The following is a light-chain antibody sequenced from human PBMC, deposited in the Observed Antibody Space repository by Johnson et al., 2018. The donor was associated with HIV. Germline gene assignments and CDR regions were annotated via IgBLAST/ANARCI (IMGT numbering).Light chain of an antibody. CDR3: GTWDTSLGGYV. Sequence: QSVLTQPPSVSAAPGQKVTISCSGSSSNIGNNYVSWYQQLPGRAPKLLIYDNNKRPSGIPDRFSGSKSGTSATLGITGLQTGDEADYFCGTWDTSLGGYVSGPWTKVTVL. V-gene: IGLV1-51*01. J-gene: IGLJ1*01. CDR1: SSNIGNNY. CDR2: DNN.